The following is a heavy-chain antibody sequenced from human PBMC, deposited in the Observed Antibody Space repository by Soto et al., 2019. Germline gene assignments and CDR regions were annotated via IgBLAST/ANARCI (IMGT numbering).Heavy chain of an antibody. Sequence: GGSLRLSCAASGFTFSSYSMNWVRQAPGKGLEWVSYITGSSSTIYYPDSVKGRFTISRDNAKNSLYLQMSSLRAEDTAVYYCATSKGPFDYWGQGTLVNVSS. CDR2: ITGSSSTI. CDR1: GFTFSSYS. J-gene: IGHJ4*02. D-gene: IGHD3-3*02. V-gene: IGHV3-48*01. CDR3: ATSKGPFDY.